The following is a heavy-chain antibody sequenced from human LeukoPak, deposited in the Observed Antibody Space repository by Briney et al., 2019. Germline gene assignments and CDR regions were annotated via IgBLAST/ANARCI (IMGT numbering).Heavy chain of an antibody. J-gene: IGHJ4*02. CDR1: GFTFSSYE. Sequence: PGGSLRLSCAASGFTFSSYEMNWVRQVPGKGPEWVSYISSSGRTMYYADSVKGRFTISRDNAKNSLYLQMKSLRAEDTAVYYCARDSGYDSKGFEYWGQGTLVTVSS. CDR3: ARDSGYDSKGFEY. D-gene: IGHD5-12*01. V-gene: IGHV3-48*03. CDR2: ISSSGRTM.